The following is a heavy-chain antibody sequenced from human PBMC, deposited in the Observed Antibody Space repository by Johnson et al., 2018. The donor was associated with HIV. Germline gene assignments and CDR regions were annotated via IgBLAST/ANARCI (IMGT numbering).Heavy chain of an antibody. CDR2: ISWDGGST. D-gene: IGHD4-17*01. J-gene: IGHJ3*02. CDR1: GFTFGIYG. CDR3: AKGRDGDSYAFDI. Sequence: VQLVESGGGVVQPGTSLRLSCAASGFTFGIYGMHWVRQAPGKGLEWDSLISWDGGSTYYADSVKGRFTISRDNSKNSLYLQMNSLRTEDTALYYCAKGRDGDSYAFDIWGQGTMVTVSS. V-gene: IGHV3-43*01.